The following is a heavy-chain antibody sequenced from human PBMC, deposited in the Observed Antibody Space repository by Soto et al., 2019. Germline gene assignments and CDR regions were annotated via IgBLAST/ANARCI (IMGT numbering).Heavy chain of an antibody. D-gene: IGHD5-18*01. CDR3: AKTDTAMVTLFDY. V-gene: IGHV3-30*18. CDR1: GFTFSSYG. J-gene: IGHJ4*02. Sequence: GGSLRLSCAASGFTFSSYGMHWVRQAPGKGLEWVAVISYDGSNKYYADSVKGRFTISRDNSKNTLYLQMNSLRAEDTAVYYCAKTDTAMVTLFDYWGQGTRVTVSS. CDR2: ISYDGSNK.